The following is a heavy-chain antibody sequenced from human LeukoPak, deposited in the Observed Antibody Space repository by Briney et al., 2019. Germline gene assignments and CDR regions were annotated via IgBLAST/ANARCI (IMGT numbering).Heavy chain of an antibody. CDR3: AREDKWELLPGNFDY. V-gene: IGHV1-69*05. Sequence: SVKVSCKASGGTFSSYAISWVRQAPGQGLEWMGRIIPIFGTANYAQKLQGRVTITTDESTSTDYKELSSLRSEDTAVYYCAREDKWELLPGNFDYWGQGTVVIVSS. CDR2: IIPIFGTA. J-gene: IGHJ4*02. CDR1: GGTFSSYA. D-gene: IGHD1-26*01.